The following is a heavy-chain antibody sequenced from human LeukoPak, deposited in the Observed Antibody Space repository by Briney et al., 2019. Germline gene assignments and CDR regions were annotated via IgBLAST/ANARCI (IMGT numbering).Heavy chain of an antibody. Sequence: ASVKVSCKASGYTFTGYYMHWVRQAPGQGLEWMGWINPNSGGTNYAQKFQGRVTMTRDTSISTAYMELSRLRSDDTAVYYCARADILTGNFGYWGQGTLVTVSS. D-gene: IGHD3-9*01. CDR3: ARADILTGNFGY. CDR1: GYTFTGYY. J-gene: IGHJ4*02. V-gene: IGHV1-2*02. CDR2: INPNSGGT.